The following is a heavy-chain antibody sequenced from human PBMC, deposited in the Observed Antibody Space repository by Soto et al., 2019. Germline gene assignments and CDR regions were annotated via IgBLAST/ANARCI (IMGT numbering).Heavy chain of an antibody. Sequence: SETLSLTCAVYGGSVSGYYWSWIRQPPGKGLEWIGEINHSGSTNYNPSLKSRVTISVDTSKNQFSLKLSSVTAADTAVYYCARLSVEVRGVYGMDVWGQGTTVTVSS. CDR2: INHSGST. J-gene: IGHJ6*02. D-gene: IGHD3-10*01. CDR3: ARLSVEVRGVYGMDV. V-gene: IGHV4-34*01. CDR1: GGSVSGYY.